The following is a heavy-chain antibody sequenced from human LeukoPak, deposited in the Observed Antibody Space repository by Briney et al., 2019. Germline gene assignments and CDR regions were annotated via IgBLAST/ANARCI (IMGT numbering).Heavy chain of an antibody. CDR3: ARELDYYDSSGYYSGSYFDY. J-gene: IGHJ4*02. V-gene: IGHV3-48*03. D-gene: IGHD3-22*01. Sequence: PGGSLRLSCAASGFTFSSYEMNWVRQAPGKGLEWVSYISSSCSTIYYADSVKGRFTISRDNAKNSLYLQMNSLRAEDTAVYYCARELDYYDSSGYYSGSYFDYWGQGTLVTVSS. CDR2: ISSSCSTI. CDR1: GFTFSSYE.